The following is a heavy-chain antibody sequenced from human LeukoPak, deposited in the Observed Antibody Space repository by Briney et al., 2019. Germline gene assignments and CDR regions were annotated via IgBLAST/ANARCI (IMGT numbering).Heavy chain of an antibody. V-gene: IGHV1-18*01. J-gene: IGHJ4*02. CDR1: GYTFTNYG. CDR3: AKYDSWSGILDY. Sequence: ASVKVSCKASGYTFTNYGITWVRQAPGQGPEWMGWISGHNGNTNYAQELQGRVTVTADTSTSTAYMELRSLTSDDTAVYYCAKYDSWSGILDYWGQGTLVTVSS. CDR2: ISGHNGNT. D-gene: IGHD3-3*01.